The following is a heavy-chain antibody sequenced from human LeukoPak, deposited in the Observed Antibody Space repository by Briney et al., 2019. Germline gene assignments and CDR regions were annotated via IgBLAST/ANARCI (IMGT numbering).Heavy chain of an antibody. Sequence: SVKVSCKASGGTFSSYAISWVRQAPGQGLEWMGGIIPIFGTANYAQKFQGRVTITAGESTSTAYMELSSLRSEDTAVYYCARLDWYYDFWSGYYSGSRGTHRCDYWGQGTLVTVSS. D-gene: IGHD3-3*01. V-gene: IGHV1-69*13. CDR3: ARLDWYYDFWSGYYSGSRGTHRCDY. CDR1: GGTFSSYA. J-gene: IGHJ4*02. CDR2: IIPIFGTA.